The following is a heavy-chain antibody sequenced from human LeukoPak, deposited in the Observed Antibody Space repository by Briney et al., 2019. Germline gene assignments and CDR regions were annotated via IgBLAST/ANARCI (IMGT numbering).Heavy chain of an antibody. Sequence: SETLSLTCAVYGGSFSGYYWSWIRQPPGKGLEWIGEINHSGSTNYNPSLKSRVTISVDTSKNQFSLKLSSVTAADTAVYYCARFVLKLQLDAFDIWGQGTMVTVSS. CDR3: ARFVLKLQLDAFDI. V-gene: IGHV4-34*01. CDR1: GGSFSGYY. D-gene: IGHD6-13*01. J-gene: IGHJ3*02. CDR2: INHSGST.